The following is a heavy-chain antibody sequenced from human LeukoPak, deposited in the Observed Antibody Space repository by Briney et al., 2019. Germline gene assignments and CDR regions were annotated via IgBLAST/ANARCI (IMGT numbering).Heavy chain of an antibody. V-gene: IGHV3-7*01. CDR1: GFTFSSYS. J-gene: IGHJ4*02. D-gene: IGHD3-16*01. Sequence: GGSLRLPCAASGFTFSSYSMSWVRQAPGKGLEWVANIKQDGSEKYYVDSVKGRFTISRDNAKNSLYLQMNSLRAEDTAVYYRARDKFGGTDYWGQGTLVTVSS. CDR2: IKQDGSEK. CDR3: ARDKFGGTDY.